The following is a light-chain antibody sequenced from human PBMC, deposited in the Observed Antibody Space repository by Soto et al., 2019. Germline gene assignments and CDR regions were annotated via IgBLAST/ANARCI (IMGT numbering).Light chain of an antibody. CDR3: QQYKSSST. J-gene: IGKJ1*01. Sequence: DIQMTQSPSTLSASVGDTVTITCRASESISIWLAWYQQKPGKAPNLLINKASSLQSEVPSRFSGSGSGTEFPLTITSLQPDDFGVYYCQQYKSSSTFGQGTKVEIK. CDR2: KAS. V-gene: IGKV1-5*03. CDR1: ESISIW.